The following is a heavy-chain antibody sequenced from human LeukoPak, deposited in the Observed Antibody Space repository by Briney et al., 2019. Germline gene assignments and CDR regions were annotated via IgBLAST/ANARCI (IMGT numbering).Heavy chain of an antibody. CDR1: GFTFSIAG. V-gene: IGHV3-30*02. CDR3: AKDYDFWSGYYSPTRGYFDY. CDR2: IRFDVSNK. Sequence: PGGSLRLSCAASGFTFSIAGMHWVRQAPGKGLEWVGFIRFDVSNKYYADSVKGRFTISRDNSKNTLYLQMNSLRAEDAAVYYCAKDYDFWSGYYSPTRGYFDYWGQGTLVTVSS. D-gene: IGHD3-3*01. J-gene: IGHJ4*02.